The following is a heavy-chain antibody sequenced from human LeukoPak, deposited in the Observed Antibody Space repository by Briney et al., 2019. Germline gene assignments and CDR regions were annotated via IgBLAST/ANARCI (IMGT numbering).Heavy chain of an antibody. CDR3: AKVVPYTVSPGTGLDY. D-gene: IGHD2-2*01. CDR2: ICYDGSYK. V-gene: IGHV3-33*06. CDR1: GFTFSNYG. J-gene: IGHJ4*02. Sequence: GGSLRLSCVASGFTFSNYGMHWVRQAPGKELDWVAVICYDGSYKYYADSVKGRFTISRENPKNTLYLQMDSLRAEDTGIYYCAKVVPYTVSPGTGLDYWGQGTLVTVSS.